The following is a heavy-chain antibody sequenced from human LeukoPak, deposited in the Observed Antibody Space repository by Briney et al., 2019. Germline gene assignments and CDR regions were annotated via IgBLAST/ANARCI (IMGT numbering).Heavy chain of an antibody. D-gene: IGHD3-10*01. CDR2: ISYDGSNK. CDR1: GFTFSSYA. J-gene: IGHJ4*02. Sequence: GGSLRLSCAASGFTFSSYAMHWVRQAPGKGLEWVAVISYDGSNKYYADSVKGRFTISRDNSKNTLYLQMNSLRAEDTAVYYCARVRGVTTYDYWGQGILVTVSS. V-gene: IGHV3-30*04. CDR3: ARVRGVTTYDY.